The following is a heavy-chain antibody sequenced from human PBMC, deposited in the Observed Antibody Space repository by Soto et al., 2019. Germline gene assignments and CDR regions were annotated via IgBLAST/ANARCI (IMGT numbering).Heavy chain of an antibody. D-gene: IGHD3-10*01. CDR1: GYSFTSYW. J-gene: IGHJ6*02. CDR2: IYPGGSDT. V-gene: IGHV5-51*01. Sequence: GESLKISCKGSGYSFTSYWIGWVRQMPGKGLEWMGVIYPGGSDTRYSPSFQGQVTISADKSISTAYLQWSSLKASDTAMYYCARAYYYGSGSLNYYGLDVWGQGTTVTVSS. CDR3: ARAYYYGSGSLNYYGLDV.